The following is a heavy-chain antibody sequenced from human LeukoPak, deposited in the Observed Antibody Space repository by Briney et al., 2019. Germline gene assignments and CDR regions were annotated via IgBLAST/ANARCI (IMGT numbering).Heavy chain of an antibody. CDR2: IYSGGST. CDR1: GFTVSSYY. D-gene: IGHD3-22*01. Sequence: GGSLRLSCAASGFTVSSYYMSWVRQAPGKGLEWVSIIYSGGSTFYADSVKGRFTISRDNSKNTLYLQMNSLRAEDTAVYYCARVHYDSSGFYPGSFDYWGQGALVTVSS. J-gene: IGHJ4*02. CDR3: ARVHYDSSGFYPGSFDY. V-gene: IGHV3-53*01.